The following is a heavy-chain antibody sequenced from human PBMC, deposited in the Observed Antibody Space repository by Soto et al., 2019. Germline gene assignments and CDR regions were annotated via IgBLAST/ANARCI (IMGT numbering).Heavy chain of an antibody. D-gene: IGHD2-15*01. Sequence: PSETLSLTCTVSGGSISSSSYYWGWIRQPPGKGLEWIGSIYYSGSTYYNPSLKSRVTISVDTSKNQFSLKLSSVTAADTAVYYCARHIVVVVAATRNWFDPWGQGTLVTVSS. CDR3: ARHIVVVVAATRNWFDP. CDR1: GGSISSSSYY. J-gene: IGHJ5*02. V-gene: IGHV4-39*01. CDR2: IYYSGST.